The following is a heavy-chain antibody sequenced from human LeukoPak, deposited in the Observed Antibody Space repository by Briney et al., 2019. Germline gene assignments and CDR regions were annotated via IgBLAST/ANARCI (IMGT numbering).Heavy chain of an antibody. J-gene: IGHJ5*02. Sequence: GESLKISCKGSGYSFTSYWIGWVRQMPGKGLEWMGIIYPGDSDTRYSPSFQGQVTLSADKSISPAYLQWSRLKASDTAMYYCARQTYCSSTSCQGWFDPWGQGTLVTVSS. D-gene: IGHD2-2*01. V-gene: IGHV5-51*01. CDR2: IYPGDSDT. CDR3: ARQTYCSSTSCQGWFDP. CDR1: GYSFTSYW.